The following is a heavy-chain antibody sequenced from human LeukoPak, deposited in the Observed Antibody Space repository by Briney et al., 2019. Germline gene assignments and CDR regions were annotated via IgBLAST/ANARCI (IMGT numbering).Heavy chain of an antibody. Sequence: GGSLRLSCAASGFTFSSYAMHWVRQAPDKGLEWVAVISYDGSNKYYADSVKGRFTISRDNAKNSLYLQMNSLRAEDTAVYYCAKGTYYYGSGSCYTYPNWFDPWGQGTLVTVSS. CDR3: AKGTYYYGSGSCYTYPNWFDP. J-gene: IGHJ5*02. V-gene: IGHV3-30*04. D-gene: IGHD3-10*01. CDR1: GFTFSSYA. CDR2: ISYDGSNK.